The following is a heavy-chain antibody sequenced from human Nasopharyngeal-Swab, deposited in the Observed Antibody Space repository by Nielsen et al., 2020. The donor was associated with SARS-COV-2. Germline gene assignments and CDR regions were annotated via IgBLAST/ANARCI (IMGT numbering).Heavy chain of an antibody. V-gene: IGHV1-18*04. CDR2: ISAYNGNT. CDR1: GYTFTGYY. J-gene: IGHJ4*02. Sequence: ASVKVSCKASGYTFTGYYMHWVRQAPGQGLEWMGWISAYNGNTNYAQKLQGRVTMTTDTSTSTAYMELRSLRSDDTAVYYCARVTPTLYDSSGYLFDYWGQGTLVTVSS. CDR3: ARVTPTLYDSSGYLFDY. D-gene: IGHD3-22*01.